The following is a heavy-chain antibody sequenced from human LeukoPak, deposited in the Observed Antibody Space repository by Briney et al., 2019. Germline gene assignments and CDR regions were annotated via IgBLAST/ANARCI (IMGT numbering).Heavy chain of an antibody. J-gene: IGHJ4*02. D-gene: IGHD4-17*01. Sequence: GRSLRLSCAASGFTFSSYAMHWVRQAPGKGLEWVAVISYDGSNKSYADSVKGRFTISRDNSKNTLYLQMNSLRAEDTAVYYCARDRGDYGDYSFDYWGQGTLVTVSS. CDR3: ARDRGDYGDYSFDY. CDR2: ISYDGSNK. CDR1: GFTFSSYA. V-gene: IGHV3-30-3*01.